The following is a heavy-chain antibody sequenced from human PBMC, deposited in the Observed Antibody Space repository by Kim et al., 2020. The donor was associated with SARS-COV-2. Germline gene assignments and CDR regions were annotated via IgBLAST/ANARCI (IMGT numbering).Heavy chain of an antibody. Sequence: KVQGRVTITAGESTSTACMELSSLRSEDTAVYYCARMSSSGWAFTFDYWGQGTLVTVSS. CDR3: ARMSSSGWAFTFDY. D-gene: IGHD6-19*01. V-gene: IGHV1-69*01. J-gene: IGHJ4*02.